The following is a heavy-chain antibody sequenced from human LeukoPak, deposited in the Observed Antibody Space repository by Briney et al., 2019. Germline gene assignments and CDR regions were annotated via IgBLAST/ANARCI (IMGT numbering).Heavy chain of an antibody. D-gene: IGHD5-12*01. J-gene: IGHJ4*02. CDR2: FDPEDGET. Sequence: ASVKVSCKVSGYTLTELSMHWVRQAPGKGLEWIGGFDPEDGETIYAQKFQGRVTMTEDTSTDTAYMELSSLRSEDTAVYYCATVRTGYSGYDPPDYWGQGTLVTVSS. CDR1: GYTLTELS. V-gene: IGHV1-24*01. CDR3: ATVRTGYSGYDPPDY.